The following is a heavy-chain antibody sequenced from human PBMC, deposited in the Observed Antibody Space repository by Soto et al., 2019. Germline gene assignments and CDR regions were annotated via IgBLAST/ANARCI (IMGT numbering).Heavy chain of an antibody. V-gene: IGHV3-30*04. D-gene: IGHD6-19*01. Sequence: QVQLVESGGGVVQPGRSLRLSCAASGFTFSSYTMHWVREAPGKGLEWVAVISNEGRQKDYAASVKGRFTISRDNSKNTLNLQMNSQRVEDTAIYYCAREWSLSVAAHGYWGQGTLVTVSS. CDR3: AREWSLSVAAHGY. CDR2: ISNEGRQK. J-gene: IGHJ4*02. CDR1: GFTFSSYT.